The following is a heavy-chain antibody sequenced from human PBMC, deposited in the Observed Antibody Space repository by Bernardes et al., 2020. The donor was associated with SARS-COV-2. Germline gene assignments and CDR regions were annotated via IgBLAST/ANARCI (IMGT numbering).Heavy chain of an antibody. CDR2: IYSTGTT. J-gene: IGHJ4*02. CDR3: ARDSGNIVTTTELFDN. V-gene: IGHV4-4*07. CDR1: VGSISSDY. Sequence: SETLSLTCTVSVGSISSDYWSWIRQPAGKGLEWIGRIYSTGTTNYNPSLKSRVTMSVDTSKNQFSLKVTSVTAADTAVYYWARDSGNIVTTTELFDNWGQGTPLTVSS. D-gene: IGHD5-12*01.